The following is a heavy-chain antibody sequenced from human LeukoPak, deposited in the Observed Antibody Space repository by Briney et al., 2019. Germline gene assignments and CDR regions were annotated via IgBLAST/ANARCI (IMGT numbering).Heavy chain of an antibody. CDR3: ARTYCSGGTCYDLFDY. CDR1: GGSISSYY. V-gene: IGHV4-59*01. CDR2: IYHTGST. Sequence: SETLSLTCTLSGGSISSYYWSWVRHPPGKGLEWIAYIYHTGSTNYNPSLRSRATISLDTSKRQFSLKLSSVTAADTAVYYCARTYCSGGTCYDLFDYWGQGTLVTVSS. D-gene: IGHD2-15*01. J-gene: IGHJ4*02.